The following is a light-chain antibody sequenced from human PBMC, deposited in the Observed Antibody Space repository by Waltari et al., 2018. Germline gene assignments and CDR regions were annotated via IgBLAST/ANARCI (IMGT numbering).Light chain of an antibody. Sequence: EIVMTQSPATLSVSPGERATLSCRASQSVSSDLDWYQQKPGQAPWALIYAAATRATGFPARFSGSGSGTEFTLTISNIQSEDFAVYYCQQYNNWRWTFGQGTKVEIK. CDR1: QSVSSD. CDR3: QQYNNWRWT. CDR2: AAA. V-gene: IGKV3-15*01. J-gene: IGKJ1*01.